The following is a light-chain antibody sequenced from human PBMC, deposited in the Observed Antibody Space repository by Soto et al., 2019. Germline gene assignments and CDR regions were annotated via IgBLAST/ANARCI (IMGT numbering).Light chain of an antibody. CDR2: AVS. Sequence: QSALTQPASVSGSPGQSITISCTGTSSDVGGYNHVSWYQHSPGKAPKLILFAVSDRPSGVSHRFSGSKSGNTASLTISGLQAEDEADYYCSSYTSLSTVVFGAGTKVTVL. V-gene: IGLV2-14*01. J-gene: IGLJ2*01. CDR1: SSDVGGYNH. CDR3: SSYTSLSTVV.